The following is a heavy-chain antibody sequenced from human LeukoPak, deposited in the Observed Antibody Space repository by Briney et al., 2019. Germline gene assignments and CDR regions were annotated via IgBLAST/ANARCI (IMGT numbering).Heavy chain of an antibody. CDR1: GGSISSGGYY. J-gene: IGHJ4*02. D-gene: IGHD3-3*01. Sequence: SETLSLTCTVSGGSISSGGYYWSWIRQHPGKGLEWIGYIYYSGSTYYNPSLESRVTISVDTYKNQFSLKLSSVTAADTAVYYCARGGIRITIFGVVTTEALDYWGQGTLVTVSS. CDR2: IYYSGST. V-gene: IGHV4-31*03. CDR3: ARGGIRITIFGVVTTEALDY.